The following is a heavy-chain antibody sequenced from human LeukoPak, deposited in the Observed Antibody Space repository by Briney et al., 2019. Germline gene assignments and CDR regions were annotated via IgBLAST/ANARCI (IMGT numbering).Heavy chain of an antibody. CDR2: INPNGGST. CDR3: TGDKGGSYSDY. J-gene: IGHJ4*02. D-gene: IGHD1-26*01. V-gene: IGHV1-46*01. Sequence: GASVKVSCKASGYSFTTYYIHWVRQAPGQGFEWVGIINPNGGSTDYAQRLQGRVTMTRDTSTSTVYMELSRLTSEDTAVYYCTGDKGGSYSDYWGQGTLVTVSS. CDR1: GYSFTTYY.